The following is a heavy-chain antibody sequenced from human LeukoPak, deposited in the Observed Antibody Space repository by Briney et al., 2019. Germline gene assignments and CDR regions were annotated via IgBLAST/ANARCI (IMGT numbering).Heavy chain of an antibody. D-gene: IGHD2-15*01. CDR1: GGSFSGYY. V-gene: IGHV4-34*01. Sequence: SEALSLTCAVYGGSFSGYYWSWIRQPPGKGLEWIGEINHSGSTNYNPSLKSRVTISVDTSKNQFSLKLSSVTAADTAVYYCASMSCSGGSCYPTDYWGQGTLVTVSS. CDR2: INHSGST. CDR3: ASMSCSGGSCYPTDY. J-gene: IGHJ4*02.